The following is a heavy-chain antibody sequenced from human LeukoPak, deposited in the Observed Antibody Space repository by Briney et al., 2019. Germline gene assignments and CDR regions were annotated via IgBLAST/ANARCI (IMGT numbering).Heavy chain of an antibody. CDR1: GFTFNNYV. D-gene: IGHD4-23*01. Sequence: GGSLRLSCEASGFTFNNYVMTWVRQAPGKGLEWVSSISASAAMTYYADSVKGRFTVSRDNSNNRLYPQMNSLRAEDTAVYYCARRAGGYSHPYDYWGQGTLVTVSS. CDR2: ISASAAMT. J-gene: IGHJ4*02. CDR3: ARRAGGYSHPYDY. V-gene: IGHV3-23*01.